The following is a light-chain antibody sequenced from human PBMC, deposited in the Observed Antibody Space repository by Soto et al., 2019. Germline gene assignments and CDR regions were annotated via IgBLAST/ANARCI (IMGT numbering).Light chain of an antibody. CDR3: AAWDDSLSGSWV. CDR2: RNN. V-gene: IGLV1-47*01. CDR1: SSNIGSNY. Sequence: QSVLTQPPSASGTPGQRVTISCSGSSSNIGSNYVYCYQQLPGTAPKLLIYRNNPRPSGVPDRFSGSKSGTSASLAISGLRSEDEADYYCAAWDDSLSGSWVFGGGTKLTVL. J-gene: IGLJ3*02.